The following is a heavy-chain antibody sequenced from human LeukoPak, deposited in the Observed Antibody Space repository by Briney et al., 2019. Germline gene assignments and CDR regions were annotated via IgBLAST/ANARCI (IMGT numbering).Heavy chain of an antibody. J-gene: IGHJ3*02. CDR1: NDSIRSYH. CDR3: ARHYITPGSEAFDI. V-gene: IGHV4-59*08. Sequence: PSETLSLTRTVSNDSIRSYHWSWIRQPPGKGLEWIGYVFYSGGTNYNSGSTNYNPSLKSRVTISLDTSNNQFSLKLSSVTAADTAVFYCARHYITPGSEAFDIWGQGTMVTVSS. D-gene: IGHD3-10*01. CDR2: VFYSGGTNYNSGST.